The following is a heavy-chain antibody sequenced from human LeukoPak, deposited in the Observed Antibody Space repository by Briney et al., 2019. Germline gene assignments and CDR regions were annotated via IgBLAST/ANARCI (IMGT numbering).Heavy chain of an antibody. Sequence: GGSLRLSCAASGFTFSSYAMSWVRQAPGKGLEWVSVIYSGGSTYYADSVKGRFTISRDNSKNTLYLQMNSLRAEDTAVYYCARDLPIPPDYYGMDVWGQGTTVTVSS. CDR3: ARDLPIPPDYYGMDV. CDR2: IYSGGST. CDR1: GFTFSSYA. D-gene: IGHD2-21*01. J-gene: IGHJ6*02. V-gene: IGHV3-66*01.